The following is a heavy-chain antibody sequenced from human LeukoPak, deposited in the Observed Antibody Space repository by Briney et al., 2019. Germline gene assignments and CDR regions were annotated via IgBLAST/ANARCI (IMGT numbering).Heavy chain of an antibody. CDR3: ARELVGQPVEDY. Sequence: ASVKVSRKGSGYTFTRYYMHSVRQAPGQEVKWMGWINPNSGGTNYAQKFHGTATMTRDTSISTAYMELSKLRSDDTAVYYWARELVGQPVEDYWGQGTLVTVSS. CDR2: INPNSGGT. CDR1: GYTFTRYY. J-gene: IGHJ4*02. D-gene: IGHD6-6*01. V-gene: IGHV1-2*02.